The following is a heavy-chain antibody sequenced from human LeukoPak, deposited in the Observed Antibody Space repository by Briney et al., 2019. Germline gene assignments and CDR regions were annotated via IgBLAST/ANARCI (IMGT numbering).Heavy chain of an antibody. J-gene: IGHJ4*02. CDR1: GYTFTGYY. D-gene: IGHD6-13*01. CDR3: ARGPGIAAACTYY. V-gene: IGHV1-2*02. Sequence: ASVKVSCKASGYTFTGYYMHWVRQAPGQGLEWMGWINPNSGGTNYAQKFQGRVTMTRDTSISTAYMELSRLRSDDTAVYYCARGPGIAAACTYYWGQGTLVTVSS. CDR2: INPNSGGT.